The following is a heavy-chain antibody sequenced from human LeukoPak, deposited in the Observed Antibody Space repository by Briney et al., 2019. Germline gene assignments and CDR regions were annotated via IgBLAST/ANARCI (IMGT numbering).Heavy chain of an antibody. CDR3: ARERAGEDAFDI. V-gene: IGHV3-48*03. CDR2: ISSGGSPV. J-gene: IGHJ3*02. CDR1: RFTFSSYE. D-gene: IGHD7-27*01. Sequence: GGSLRLSCAASRFTFSSYEMNWVRQAPGQGLEWVSYISSGGSPVYYADSVKGRSTISRDNAKNSLYLQMNSLRAEDTAIYYCARERAGEDAFDIWGQGTLVTVSS.